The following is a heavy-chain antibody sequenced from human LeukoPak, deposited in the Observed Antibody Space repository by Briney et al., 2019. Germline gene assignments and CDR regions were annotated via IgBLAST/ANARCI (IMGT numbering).Heavy chain of an antibody. CDR1: GYTFIDYG. V-gene: IGHV1-18*01. D-gene: IGHD6-13*01. Sequence: ASVKVSCKASGYTFIDYGVSWVRQAPGQGLAWMGWISTYNGHTYYAQKLQGRVTMTTDTSTSTAYMELRSLRSDDTAVYYCARDAAAAGPFDYWGQGTLVTVSS. J-gene: IGHJ4*02. CDR2: ISTYNGHT. CDR3: ARDAAAAGPFDY.